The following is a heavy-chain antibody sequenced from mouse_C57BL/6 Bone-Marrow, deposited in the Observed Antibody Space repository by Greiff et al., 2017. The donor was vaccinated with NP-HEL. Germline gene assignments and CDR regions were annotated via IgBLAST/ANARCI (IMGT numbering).Heavy chain of an antibody. D-gene: IGHD1-1*01. J-gene: IGHJ2*01. CDR1: GFTFTDYY. Sequence: DVHLVESGGGLVQPGGSLCLSCAASGFTFTDYYMSWVRQPPGKALEWLGFIRNKANGYTTEYSASVKGRFTISRDNSQSILYLQMNALRAEDSATFYCASHYYYGSGGFDYWGQGTTLTVSS. CDR3: ASHYYYGSGGFDY. CDR2: IRNKANGYTT. V-gene: IGHV7-3*01.